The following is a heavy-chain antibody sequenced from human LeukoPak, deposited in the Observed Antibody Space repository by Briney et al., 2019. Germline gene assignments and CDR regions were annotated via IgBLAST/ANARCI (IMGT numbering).Heavy chain of an antibody. CDR1: GYTFTSYY. D-gene: IGHD6-13*01. J-gene: IGHJ4*02. CDR3: ARKPPGIAAAGPLDY. V-gene: IGHV1-46*01. Sequence: APVKVSCKASGYTFTSYYMHWVRQAPGQGLEWMGIINPSGGSTSYAQKFQGRVTMTRDTSTSTVYMELSSLRSEDTAVYYCARKPPGIAAAGPLDYWGQGTLVTVSS. CDR2: INPSGGST.